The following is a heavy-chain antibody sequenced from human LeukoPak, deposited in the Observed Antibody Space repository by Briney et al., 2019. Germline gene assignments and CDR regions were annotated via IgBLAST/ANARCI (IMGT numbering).Heavy chain of an antibody. D-gene: IGHD5-18*01. J-gene: IGHJ4*02. CDR3: ARESGIQLWENYFDY. CDR2: IYYSGST. CDR1: GGSISSYY. V-gene: IGHV4-59*01. Sequence: SETLSLTCTVSGGSISSYYWSWIRQPPGKGLEWIGYIYYSGSTNYNPSLKSRVTISVDTSKNRFSLKLSSVTAADTAVYYCARESGIQLWENYFDYWGQGTLVTVSS.